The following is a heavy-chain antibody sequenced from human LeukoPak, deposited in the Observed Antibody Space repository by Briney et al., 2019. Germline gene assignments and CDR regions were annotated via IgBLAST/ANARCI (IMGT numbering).Heavy chain of an antibody. D-gene: IGHD3-3*01. CDR2: ISYDGSNK. CDR3: ASSPYDYDFWSGYHPYYFDY. V-gene: IGHV3-30*04. J-gene: IGHJ4*02. Sequence: GGSLRLSCAASGFTFSSYAMHWVRQAPGKGLEWVAVISYDGSNKYYADSVKGRFTISRDNSKNTLYLQMNSLRAEDTAVYYCASSPYDYDFWSGYHPYYFDYWGQGTLVTVSS. CDR1: GFTFSSYA.